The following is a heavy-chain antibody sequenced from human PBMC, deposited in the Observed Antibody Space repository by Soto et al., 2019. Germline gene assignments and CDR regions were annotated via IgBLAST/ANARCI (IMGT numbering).Heavy chain of an antibody. CDR2: INNDGTRT. CDR3: TRDEDGVGPTQDY. J-gene: IGHJ4*02. Sequence: EMQLVESGGGLVQPGGSLRLSCAASGFTFSHYWMHWVRQVPGKGLVWVSRINNDGTRTFYADSVKGRFTVSRDNAKNTLYIQMNSLRAEDTAPYNCTRDEDGVGPTQDYWGQGTLVTVSS. CDR1: GFTFSHYW. V-gene: IGHV3-74*01. D-gene: IGHD1-26*01.